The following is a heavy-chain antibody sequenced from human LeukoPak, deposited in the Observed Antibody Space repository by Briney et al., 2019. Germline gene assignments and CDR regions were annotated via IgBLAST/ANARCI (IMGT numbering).Heavy chain of an antibody. CDR1: GGSMSNYH. Sequence: PSETLSLTCTVSGGSMSNYHWSWVRQPPGKGLEWIGYIYYTGSTRYNPSLKSRVTISIDTSKNQFSLKLSFVSAADTAVYFCARGPDDFDYWGQGSLVTVSS. J-gene: IGHJ4*02. V-gene: IGHV4-59*01. CDR2: IYYTGST. CDR3: ARGPDDFDY. D-gene: IGHD5-24*01.